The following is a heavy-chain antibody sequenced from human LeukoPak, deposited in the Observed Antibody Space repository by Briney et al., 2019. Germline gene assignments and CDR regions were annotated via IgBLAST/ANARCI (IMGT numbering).Heavy chain of an antibody. J-gene: IGHJ5*02. V-gene: IGHV1-8*01. CDR3: ARDYGGNSGWFDP. D-gene: IGHD4-23*01. CDR2: MNPNSGST. CDR1: AYTFTSCD. Sequence: ASVKVSCKASAYTFTSCDINWVRQAAGQGLEWLGWMNPNSGSTGYAQKFQGRVTLTRDTSISTAYMELSSLRSEDTAVYYCARDYGGNSGWFDPWGQGTLVTVSS.